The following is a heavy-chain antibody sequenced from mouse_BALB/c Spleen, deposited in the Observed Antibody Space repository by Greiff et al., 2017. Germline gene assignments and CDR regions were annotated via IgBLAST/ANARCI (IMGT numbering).Heavy chain of an antibody. CDR3: VRDQGYGSSWFAY. J-gene: IGHJ3*01. D-gene: IGHD1-1*01. CDR1: GFSLTSYD. CDR2: IWTGGGT. V-gene: IGHV2-9-2*01. Sequence: QVQLKQSGPGLVAPSQSLSITCTVSGFSLTSYDISWIRQPPGKGLEWLGVIWTGGGTNYNSAFMSRLSISKDNSKSQVFLKMNSLQTDDTAIYYCVRDQGYGSSWFAYWGQGTLVTVSA.